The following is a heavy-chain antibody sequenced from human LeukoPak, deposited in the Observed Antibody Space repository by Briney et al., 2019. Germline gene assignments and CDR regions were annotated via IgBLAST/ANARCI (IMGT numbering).Heavy chain of an antibody. J-gene: IGHJ4*02. CDR3: ARTMGAADYYFDY. V-gene: IGHV3-7*01. D-gene: IGHD6-13*01. CDR2: IKQDGSEK. Sequence: GESLRLSCAASGFTFSSYWMSWVRQAPGKGLEWVANIKQDGSEKYYVDSVKGRFTISRDNAKNSLYLQMNSLRAEDTAVYYRARTMGAADYYFDYWGQGTLVTVSS. CDR1: GFTFSSYW.